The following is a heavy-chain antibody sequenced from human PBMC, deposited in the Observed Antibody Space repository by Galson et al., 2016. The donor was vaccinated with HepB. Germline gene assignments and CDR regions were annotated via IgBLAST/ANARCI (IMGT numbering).Heavy chain of an antibody. CDR1: GYTFTSYA. CDR3: AREGLRYFDWLPSDY. D-gene: IGHD3-9*01. J-gene: IGHJ4*02. V-gene: IGHV7-4-1*02. Sequence: SVKVSCKASGYTFTSYAMNWVRQAPGQGLEWMGWINTNTGNQTYAQGFTGRFVFSLDTSVSTAYLQISSLKAEDTAVYYCAREGLRYFDWLPSDYWGQGTLVTVSS. CDR2: INTNTGNQ.